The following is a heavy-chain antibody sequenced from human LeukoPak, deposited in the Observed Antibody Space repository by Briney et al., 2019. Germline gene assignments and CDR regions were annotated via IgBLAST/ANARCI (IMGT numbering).Heavy chain of an antibody. V-gene: IGHV3-21*01. J-gene: IGHJ4*02. Sequence: GGSLRLSCAASGITLSSYDMHWVRQAPGKGREWVSSISITSDYIYYPDSMKGRFTISRDNAKNSLYLQMNSLRAEDTAVYYCARDSSGLFDYWGQGTLVTVSS. CDR3: ARDSSGLFDY. CDR1: GITLSSYD. CDR2: ISITSDYI. D-gene: IGHD6-19*01.